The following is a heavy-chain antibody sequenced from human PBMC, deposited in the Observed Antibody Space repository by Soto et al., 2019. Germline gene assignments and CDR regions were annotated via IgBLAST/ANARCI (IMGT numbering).Heavy chain of an antibody. J-gene: IGHJ6*02. CDR2: INQDGSER. D-gene: IGHD2-2*01. V-gene: IGHV3-7*01. CDR1: GFTFSNYW. Sequence: EMQLVESGGGLVQPGRSLRLSCAASGFTFSNYWMNWVRQAPGKGLEWVANINQDGSERYYVDSVKGRFTVSRDNAKNSLYLQMNSLRAEDTAVYYCARGRYEKDVWGQGTTVTVSS. CDR3: ARGRYEKDV.